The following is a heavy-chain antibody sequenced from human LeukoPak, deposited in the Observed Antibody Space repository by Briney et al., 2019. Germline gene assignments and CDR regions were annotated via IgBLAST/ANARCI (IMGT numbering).Heavy chain of an antibody. CDR1: GFTFDDYA. CDR3: AKDRVYGSGYYYGMDV. Sequence: GRSLRLSCTASGFTFDDYAMHWVRQAPGKGLQWVSGIGWNGGIIGYADSVKGRFTISRDKAKKSLYLQMNSLRDEDTALYYCAKDRVYGSGYYYGMDVWGQGTTVTVSS. J-gene: IGHJ6*02. CDR2: IGWNGGII. V-gene: IGHV3-9*01. D-gene: IGHD3-10*01.